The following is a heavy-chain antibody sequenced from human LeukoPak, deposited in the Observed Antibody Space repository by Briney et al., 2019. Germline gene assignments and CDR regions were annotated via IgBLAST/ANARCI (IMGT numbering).Heavy chain of an antibody. D-gene: IGHD6-19*01. CDR2: ISDSGGNT. V-gene: IGHV3-23*01. CDR3: ARDGGGWHGGFYYYYGMDV. CDR1: GFTFSNFH. J-gene: IGHJ6*02. Sequence: GGSLRLSCAASGFTFSNFHMTWVRQSPGKGLEWVSAISDSGGNTWYADSVKGRFTISRDNSKNTVYLQMNSLRAEDTAVYYCARDGGGWHGGFYYYYGMDVWGQGTTVTVSS.